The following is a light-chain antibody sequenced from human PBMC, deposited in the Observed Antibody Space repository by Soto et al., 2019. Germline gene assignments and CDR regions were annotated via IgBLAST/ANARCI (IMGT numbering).Light chain of an antibody. J-gene: IGKJ1*01. CDR3: QQANNFPWT. V-gene: IGKV1-12*01. CDR1: QGIGSY. CDR2: AAS. Sequence: DIQMTQSPSSVSASVGDRVTITCRASQGIGSYLAWYQQKPGKAPKLLIYAASTLQSGVPSRFSGSGAGTDFTLTIRSLQPEDFATYYCQQANNFPWTFGQGTTVEIK.